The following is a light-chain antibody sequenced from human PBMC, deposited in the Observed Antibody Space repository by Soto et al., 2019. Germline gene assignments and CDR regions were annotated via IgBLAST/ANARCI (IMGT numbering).Light chain of an antibody. J-gene: IGKJ1*01. V-gene: IGKV3-15*01. CDR2: GAS. Sequence: EIVMTQSPATLSVSPGERATLSCRASQSVSSSFAWYQQTPGQAPRLLIYGASTRATGIPARYSGSGSATEFTLTFSSLQSEDVAVYYGQQYNNWPAWTFGQGKKVEI. CDR1: QSVSSS. CDR3: QQYNNWPAWT.